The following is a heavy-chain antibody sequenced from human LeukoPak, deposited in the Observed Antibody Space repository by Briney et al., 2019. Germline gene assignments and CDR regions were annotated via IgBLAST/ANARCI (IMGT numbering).Heavy chain of an antibody. CDR1: GGTFSSYA. V-gene: IGHV1-69*01. D-gene: IGHD5-18*01. CDR2: IIPIFGTA. J-gene: IGHJ4*02. CDR3: ARSRVGGYSYAQVYFFDY. Sequence: SVKASCKASGGTFSSYAISWVRQAPGQGLEWMGGIIPIFGTANYAQKFQGRVTITADESTSTAYMELSSLRSEDTAVYYCARSRVGGYSYAQVYFFDYWGQGTLVTVSS.